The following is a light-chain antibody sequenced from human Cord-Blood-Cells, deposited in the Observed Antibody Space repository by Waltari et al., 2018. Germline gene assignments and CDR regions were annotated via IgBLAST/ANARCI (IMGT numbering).Light chain of an antibody. CDR2: DVS. J-gene: IGLJ2*01. CDR3: SSYTSSSTLVV. Sequence: QSALTQPASASGSPGPSITISCTGTSSDVGGYNYVSWYQQHTGKAPKPMIYDVSNRPSGVSNRLSGSKAGNTASRTISGLQAEDEADYYCSSYTSSSTLVVFGGGTKLTVL. CDR1: SSDVGGYNY. V-gene: IGLV2-14*01.